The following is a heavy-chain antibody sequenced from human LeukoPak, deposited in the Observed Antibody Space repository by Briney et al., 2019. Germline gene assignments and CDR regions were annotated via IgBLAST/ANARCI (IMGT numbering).Heavy chain of an antibody. Sequence: GGSLRLSCAASGFTFSNYAMSWVRQVPGKGLEWVPAISSGAGTTGYADSVKGRFTISRVNSKSSIYLQMNSLRAEDTAIYYCAKDLEQSYSGWSASYDAWGQGTLVTVSS. J-gene: IGHJ5*02. CDR2: ISSGAGTT. V-gene: IGHV3-23*01. CDR3: AKDLEQSYSGWSASYDA. CDR1: GFTFSNYA. D-gene: IGHD6-19*01.